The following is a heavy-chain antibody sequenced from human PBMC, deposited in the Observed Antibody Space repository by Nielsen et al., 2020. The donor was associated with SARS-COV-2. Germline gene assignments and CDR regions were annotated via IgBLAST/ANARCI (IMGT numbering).Heavy chain of an antibody. D-gene: IGHD3-3*01. J-gene: IGHJ6*02. V-gene: IGHV5-51*01. CDR1: GYSFTSYW. CDR2: IYPGDSDT. Sequence: KVSCKGSGYSFTSYWIGWVRQMPGKGLEWMGIIYPGDSDTRYSPSFQGQVTISVDKSISTAYLQWSSLKASDTAMYYCARVPGYDFWSGYRRDYYYGMDVWGQGTTVTVSS. CDR3: ARVPGYDFWSGYRRDYYYGMDV.